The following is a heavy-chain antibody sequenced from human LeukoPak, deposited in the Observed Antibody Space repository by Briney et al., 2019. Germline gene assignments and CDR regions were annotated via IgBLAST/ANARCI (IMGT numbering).Heavy chain of an antibody. CDR2: FDPEDGET. CDR3: AKSPVGGGQWLVDYFHH. J-gene: IGHJ4*02. Sequence: GASVKVSCKVSGYTLTELSMHWVRQAPGKGLEWVGGFDPEDGETIYAQKFQGRVTMTEDTSTDTAYMELSSLRAEDTAVYYCAKSPVGGGQWLVDYFHHWGQGALVTVSS. CDR1: GYTLTELS. V-gene: IGHV1-24*01. D-gene: IGHD6-19*01.